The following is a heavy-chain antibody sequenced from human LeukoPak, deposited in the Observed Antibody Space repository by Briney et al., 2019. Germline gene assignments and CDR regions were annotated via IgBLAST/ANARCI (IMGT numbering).Heavy chain of an antibody. J-gene: IGHJ4*02. CDR1: GGSFSGYY. CDR3: ATLGEYYDSSGYYYN. V-gene: IGHV4-34*01. D-gene: IGHD3-22*01. CDR2: INHSGST. Sequence: SETLSLTCAVYGGSFSGYYWSWIRQPPGKGLEWIGEINHSGSTNYNLSLKSRVTISVDTSKNQFSQKLTSVTAADTAVYYCATLGEYYDSSGYYYNWGQGTLVTVSS.